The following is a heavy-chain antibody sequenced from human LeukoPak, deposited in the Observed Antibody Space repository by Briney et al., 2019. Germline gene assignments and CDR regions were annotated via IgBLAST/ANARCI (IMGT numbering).Heavy chain of an antibody. CDR2: ISSSSSYI. J-gene: IGHJ5*02. D-gene: IGHD3-9*01. V-gene: IGHV3-21*01. Sequence: GGSLRLSCAASGFTFSSYSMNWVRQAPGKGLEWVSSISSSSSYIYYADSVKGRFTISRDNAKNSLYLQMNSLRAEDTAVYYCARVGGVEVLRYFDWLSRSENWFDPWGRGTLVTVSS. CDR1: GFTFSSYS. CDR3: ARVGGVEVLRYFDWLSRSENWFDP.